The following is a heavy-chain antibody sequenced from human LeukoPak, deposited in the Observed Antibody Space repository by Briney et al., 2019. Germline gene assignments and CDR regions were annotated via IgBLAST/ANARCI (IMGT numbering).Heavy chain of an antibody. Sequence: GGSLRLSCAASGFTFSSYVMHWVRQAPGKGLEYVSGISGNGGSTYYANSVKGRFTISRDNAKNSLYLQMNSLRAVDTAVYYCARDSNVLRYFDWWWGSVSNDAFDIWGQGTMVTVSS. CDR3: ARDSNVLRYFDWWWGSVSNDAFDI. V-gene: IGHV3-64*01. J-gene: IGHJ3*02. CDR2: ISGNGGST. CDR1: GFTFSSYV. D-gene: IGHD3-9*01.